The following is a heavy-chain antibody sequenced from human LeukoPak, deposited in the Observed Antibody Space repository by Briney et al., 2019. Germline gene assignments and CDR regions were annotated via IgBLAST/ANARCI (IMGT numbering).Heavy chain of an antibody. CDR2: IYYSGST. CDR1: GGSVSSGSYY. V-gene: IGHV4-61*01. CDR3: ASKNYYDSSGYYFHDY. Sequence: SETLSLTCTVSGGSVSSGSYYWSWIRKPPGKALEWIRYIYYSGSTNYNPSLKSRVTISVDTSKNQFSLKLSSVTATDTAVYYCASKNYYDSSGYYFHDYWGQGTLVTVSS. J-gene: IGHJ4*02. D-gene: IGHD3-22*01.